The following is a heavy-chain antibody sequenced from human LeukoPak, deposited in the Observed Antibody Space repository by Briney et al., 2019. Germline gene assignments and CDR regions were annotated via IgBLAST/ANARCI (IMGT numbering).Heavy chain of an antibody. CDR3: ATLDLYGSSGSDSFDV. Sequence: SETLSLTCTASGGTISSYYWRWIRQPPGKGLEWIGYIYYSGSTNYNPALESRVTILVSTSKNQFSLKLSSVTAADTAIYYCATLDLYGSSGSDSFDVWGQGAMITVSS. V-gene: IGHV4-59*01. J-gene: IGHJ3*01. CDR2: IYYSGST. CDR1: GGTISSYY. D-gene: IGHD3-10*01.